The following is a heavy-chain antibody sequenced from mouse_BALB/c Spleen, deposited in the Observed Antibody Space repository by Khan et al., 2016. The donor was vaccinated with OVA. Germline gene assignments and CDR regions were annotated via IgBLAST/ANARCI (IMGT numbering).Heavy chain of an antibody. CDR2: ISSAGTYT. CDR3: ANGNYGWFAY. CDR1: GFTFSSFV. V-gene: IGHV5-9-1*01. Sequence: EVELVESGGDLVKTGGSLKLSCAASGFTFSSFVMSWVRQTPEKRLEWVATISSAGTYTYYLDSVKGRFTISRDNAKNTLYLQMNSLRSEDTAMXYCANGNYGWFAYWGQGTLVTVSA. D-gene: IGHD2-1*01. J-gene: IGHJ3*01.